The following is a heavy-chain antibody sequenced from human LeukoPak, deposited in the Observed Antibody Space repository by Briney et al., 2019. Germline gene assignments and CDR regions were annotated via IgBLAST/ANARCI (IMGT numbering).Heavy chain of an antibody. CDR2: ISYDGSNK. CDR3: ARVGSGYLIRPHFDY. D-gene: IGHD3-22*01. J-gene: IGHJ4*02. V-gene: IGHV3-30-3*01. Sequence: GGSLRLSCAASGFTFSSYAMHWVRQAPGKGLEWVAVISYDGSNKYYADSVKGRFTISRDNSKNTLYLQMNSLRAGDTAVYYCARVGSGYLIRPHFDYWGQGTLVTVSS. CDR1: GFTFSSYA.